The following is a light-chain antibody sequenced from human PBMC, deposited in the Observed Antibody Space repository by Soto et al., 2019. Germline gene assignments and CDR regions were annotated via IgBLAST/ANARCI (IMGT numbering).Light chain of an antibody. CDR3: SSYTTTNTLQLV. CDR2: EVS. Sequence: HSVLTQPASVSGSPGQSITIFCSGTSSDIGGYNYVSWYQHHPGKAPKLIIYEVSYRPSGVSNRFSGSKSGNTASLTISGLQAEDEADYWCSSYTTTNTLQLVFGGGTKLTVL. J-gene: IGLJ2*01. CDR1: SSDIGGYNY. V-gene: IGLV2-14*01.